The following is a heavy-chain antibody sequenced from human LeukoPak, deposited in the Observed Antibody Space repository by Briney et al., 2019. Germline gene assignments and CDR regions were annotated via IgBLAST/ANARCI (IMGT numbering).Heavy chain of an antibody. D-gene: IGHD4-17*01. CDR2: INAGNGNT. Sequence: ASVKVSCKASGYTFTSYAMHWVRQAPGQRLEWMGWINAGNGNTKYSQKFQGRVTITRDTSASTAYMELSSLRSEDTAVYYCARGPPRLALTVTTKDWFDPWGQGTLVTVSS. J-gene: IGHJ5*02. V-gene: IGHV1-3*01. CDR3: ARGPPRLALTVTTKDWFDP. CDR1: GYTFTSYA.